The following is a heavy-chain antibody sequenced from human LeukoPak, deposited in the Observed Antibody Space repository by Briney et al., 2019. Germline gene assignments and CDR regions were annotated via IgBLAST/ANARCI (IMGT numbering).Heavy chain of an antibody. Sequence: ASVKVSCKVSGYNLTELSMHWVRQAPGKGLEWMGGFDPEDGETIYAQKFQGRVTMTEDTSTDTAYMELSSLRSEDTAVYYCATPKYYYDSGGYSTGFDYWGQGTLVTVSS. D-gene: IGHD3-22*01. J-gene: IGHJ4*02. CDR2: FDPEDGET. CDR1: GYNLTELS. CDR3: ATPKYYYDSGGYSTGFDY. V-gene: IGHV1-24*01.